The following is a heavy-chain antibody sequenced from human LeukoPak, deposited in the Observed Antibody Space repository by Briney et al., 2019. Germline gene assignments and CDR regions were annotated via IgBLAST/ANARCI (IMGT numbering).Heavy chain of an antibody. CDR1: GGSFSGYY. V-gene: IGHV4-34*01. D-gene: IGHD6-13*01. CDR3: AREGIAAAGTDY. CDR2: INHSGST. J-gene: IGHJ4*02. Sequence: PSETLSLTCAVYGGSFSGYYWSWIRQPPGKGLEWIGEINHSGSTNYNPPLKSRVTISVDTSKNQFSLKLSSVTAADTAVYYCAREGIAAAGTDYWGQGTLVTVSS.